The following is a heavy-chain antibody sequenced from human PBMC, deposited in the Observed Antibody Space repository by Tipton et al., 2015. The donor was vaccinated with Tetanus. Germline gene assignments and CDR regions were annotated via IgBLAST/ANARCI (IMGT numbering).Heavy chain of an antibody. J-gene: IGHJ6*02. CDR3: ATTPDYYYYGMDV. CDR1: GGSISSGGYY. CDR2: IYYSGST. V-gene: IGHV4-31*03. Sequence: TLSLTCTVSGGSISSGGYYWSWIRQHPGKGLEWIGYIYYSGSTYYNPSLKSRVTISVDTSKNQFSLKLSSVTAADTAVYYCATTPDYYYYGMDVWGQGPTVTVSS.